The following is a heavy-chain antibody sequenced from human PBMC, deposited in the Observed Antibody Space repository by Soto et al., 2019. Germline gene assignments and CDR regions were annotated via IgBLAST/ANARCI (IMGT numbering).Heavy chain of an antibody. Sequence: QVQLQESGPGLVKPSQTLSLTCTVSGGSISSGGYYWSWIRQHPGKGLEWIGYIYYSGSTYYNPSLKSRVTISVDTSKTQFALKLSSVTAADTAVYYCATDFYYYDSSGPDLDIWGQGTMVTVSS. V-gene: IGHV4-31*03. CDR3: ATDFYYYDSSGPDLDI. CDR1: GGSISSGGYY. D-gene: IGHD3-22*01. J-gene: IGHJ3*02. CDR2: IYYSGST.